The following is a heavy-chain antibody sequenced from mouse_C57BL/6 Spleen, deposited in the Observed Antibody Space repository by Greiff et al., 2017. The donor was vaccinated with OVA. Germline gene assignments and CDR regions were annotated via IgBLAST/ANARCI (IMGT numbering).Heavy chain of an antibody. D-gene: IGHD1-1*01. J-gene: IGHJ4*01. CDR3: ARVHYGSYDSMDY. CDR1: GFTFSDYY. CDR2: ISNGGGST. Sequence: DVMLVESGGGLVQPGGSLKLSCAASGFTFSDYYMSWVRQTPEKRLEWVAYISNGGGSTYYPDTVTGRFTISRDNAKNTLYLQMSRLKSEDTAMYYCARVHYGSYDSMDYWGQGTSVTVSS. V-gene: IGHV5-12*01.